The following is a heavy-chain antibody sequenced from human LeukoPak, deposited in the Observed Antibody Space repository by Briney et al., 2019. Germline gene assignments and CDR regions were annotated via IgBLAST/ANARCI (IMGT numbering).Heavy chain of an antibody. CDR3: ARVGSSWRYFDY. CDR2: IYYSGST. Sequence: SETLSLTCSVSGGSISSYYWSWIRQPPGKELEWIGYIYYSGSTNYNPSLKSRVTISVDTSKNQFSLKLSSVTAADTAVYYCARVGSSWRYFDYWGQGTPVTVSS. J-gene: IGHJ4*02. CDR1: GGSISSYY. V-gene: IGHV4-59*01. D-gene: IGHD6-13*01.